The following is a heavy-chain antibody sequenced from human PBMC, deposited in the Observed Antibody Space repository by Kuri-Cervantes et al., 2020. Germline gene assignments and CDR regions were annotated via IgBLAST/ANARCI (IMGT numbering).Heavy chain of an antibody. Sequence: SETLSLTCTVSGGSISSYYWSWIRQPPGKGLEWIGYIYYSGSTNYNPSLKSRVTISVDTSKNQFSLKLRSVTAADTAVYYCAREFFSNYDPATPDYYYYYMDVWGKGTTVTVSS. CDR3: AREFFSNYDPATPDYYYYYMDV. V-gene: IGHV4-59*01. D-gene: IGHD4-11*01. CDR1: GGSISSYY. J-gene: IGHJ6*03. CDR2: IYYSGST.